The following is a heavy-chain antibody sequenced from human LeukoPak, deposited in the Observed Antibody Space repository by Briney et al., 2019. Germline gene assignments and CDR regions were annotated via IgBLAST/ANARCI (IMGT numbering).Heavy chain of an antibody. V-gene: IGHV4-30-2*01. CDR1: GGSISSGGYS. CDR3: ARGTYDYVWGSLNFDL. CDR2: IYHSGST. D-gene: IGHD3-16*01. J-gene: IGHJ2*01. Sequence: PSQTLSLTCAVSGGSISSGGYSWGWIRRPPGRGLEGIESIYHSGSTYYNPSLKSRVTISVDRSKNQFSLKLSSVTAADTAVYYCARGTYDYVWGSLNFDLWGRGTLVTVSS.